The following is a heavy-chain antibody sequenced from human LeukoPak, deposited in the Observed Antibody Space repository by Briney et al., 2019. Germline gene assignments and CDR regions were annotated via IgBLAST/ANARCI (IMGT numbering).Heavy chain of an antibody. V-gene: IGHV3-23*01. D-gene: IGHD3-10*01. CDR1: GFTFSSYA. CDR3: AKESITMVRGVIPYYYYYMDV. J-gene: IGHJ6*03. Sequence: GGSLRLSCAASGFTFSSYAMSWVRQAPGKGLEWVSAISGSGGSTYYADSVKGRFTISRDNSKNTLYLQMNSLRAEDTAVYYCAKESITMVRGVIPYYYYYMDVWGKGTTVTISS. CDR2: ISGSGGST.